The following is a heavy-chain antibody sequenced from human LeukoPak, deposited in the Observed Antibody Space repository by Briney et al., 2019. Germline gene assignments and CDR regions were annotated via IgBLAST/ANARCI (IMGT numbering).Heavy chain of an antibody. CDR1: GYTFTGYY. Sequence: ASVKVSCKASGYTFTGYYMHWVRQAPGQGLEWMGWINPNIGSTNYAQKFQGRVTMTRDTSSSTAYMELSSLRSEDTAVYYCARLYGDYLSIGDPWFDPWGQGTLVTVSS. CDR2: INPNIGST. V-gene: IGHV1-2*02. J-gene: IGHJ5*02. D-gene: IGHD4-17*01. CDR3: ARLYGDYLSIGDPWFDP.